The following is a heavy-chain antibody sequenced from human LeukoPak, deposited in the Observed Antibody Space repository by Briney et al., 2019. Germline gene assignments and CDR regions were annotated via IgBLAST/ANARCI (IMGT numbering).Heavy chain of an antibody. Sequence: GASVKVSCKASGYTFTGYYMHWVRQAPGQGLEWMGWINPNSGGTNYAQKFQGRVTMTRDTSISTAYMELSRLRSDDTAVYYCARAHYDILTGYYSAGNWFDPWGQGTLATVSS. D-gene: IGHD3-9*01. J-gene: IGHJ5*02. CDR2: INPNSGGT. V-gene: IGHV1-2*02. CDR3: ARAHYDILTGYYSAGNWFDP. CDR1: GYTFTGYY.